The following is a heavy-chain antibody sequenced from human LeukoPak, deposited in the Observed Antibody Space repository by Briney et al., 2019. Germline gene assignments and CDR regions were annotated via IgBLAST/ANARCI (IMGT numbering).Heavy chain of an antibody. D-gene: IGHD4-17*01. CDR2: INGSSSKI. CDR3: ARDAYGDYGFDY. CDR1: GFTFSSYT. J-gene: IGHJ4*02. V-gene: IGHV3-21*01. Sequence: GGCLRLSCAASGFTFSSYTMNWVRQPPGKGLEWVSSINGSSSKIYYADPVKGRFTISRDNAKDSLYLQMNSLRADDTAVYYCARDAYGDYGFDYWGQGILVTVSS.